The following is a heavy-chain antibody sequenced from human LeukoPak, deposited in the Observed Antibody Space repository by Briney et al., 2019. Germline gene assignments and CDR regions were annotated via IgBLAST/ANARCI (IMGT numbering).Heavy chain of an antibody. V-gene: IGHV1-2*02. CDR2: INPNSGGT. Sequence: ASVKVSCKASGYTFTGYYMHWVRQAPGQGLEWMGWINPNSGGTSYAQKFQGRVTMTRDTSISTAYMELSRLRSDDTAVYYCARFRYYYDSSGHDSYNWFDPWGQGTLVTVSS. CDR3: ARFRYYYDSSGHDSYNWFDP. CDR1: GYTFTGYY. D-gene: IGHD3-22*01. J-gene: IGHJ5*02.